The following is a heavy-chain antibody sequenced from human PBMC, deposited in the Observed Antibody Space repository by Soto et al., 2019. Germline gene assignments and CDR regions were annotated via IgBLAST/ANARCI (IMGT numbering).Heavy chain of an antibody. J-gene: IGHJ6*02. D-gene: IGHD3-3*02. CDR1: GGSFSGYY. CDR2: INHSGST. Sequence: PSETLSLTCAVYGGSFSGYYWSWIRQPPGKGLEWIGEINHSGSTNYNPSLKSRVTISVDTSKNQFSLKLSSVTAADTAVYYCSRFIRTLKANYYFYCMDVWGQGTTVTVSS. CDR3: SRFIRTLKANYYFYCMDV. V-gene: IGHV4-34*01.